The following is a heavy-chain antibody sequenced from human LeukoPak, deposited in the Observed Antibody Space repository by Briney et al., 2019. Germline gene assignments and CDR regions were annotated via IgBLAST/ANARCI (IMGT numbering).Heavy chain of an antibody. CDR1: GFIFSSYG. CDR3: AKDRRYMLYYYGSAPDY. Sequence: GGSLRLSCAASGFIFSSYGMHWVRQAPGKGLEWVAFIRYDGSNKYYTDSVKGRFTISRDNSKNTLYLQMNSLRAEDTAVYYCAKDRRYMLYYYGSAPDYWGQGTLVTVSS. CDR2: IRYDGSNK. D-gene: IGHD3-10*01. V-gene: IGHV3-30*02. J-gene: IGHJ4*02.